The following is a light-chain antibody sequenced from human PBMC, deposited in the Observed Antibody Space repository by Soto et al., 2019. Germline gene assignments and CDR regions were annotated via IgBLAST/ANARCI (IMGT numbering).Light chain of an antibody. J-gene: IGKJ1*01. V-gene: IGKV3-20*01. Sequence: EIVLTQSPGTLSLSPGERATLSCRASRSVRSNFLAWYQQKPGQAPRLLIYGASNRATGIPDRFSGSGSGTDFTLTITRLEPEDFAMYYCQRYDSLRTFGQGTKVDIK. CDR3: QRYDSLRT. CDR2: GAS. CDR1: RSVRSNF.